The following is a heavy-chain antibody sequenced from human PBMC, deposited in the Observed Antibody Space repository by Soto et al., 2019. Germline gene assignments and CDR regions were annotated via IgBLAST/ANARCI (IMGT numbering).Heavy chain of an antibody. CDR1: GGSFSGYY. D-gene: IGHD2-15*01. CDR2: INHSGST. CDR3: ARALVVAATLDY. J-gene: IGHJ4*02. V-gene: IGHV4-34*01. Sequence: SETLSLTCAVYGGSFSGYYWSWIRQPPGKGLEWIGEINHSGSTNYNPSLKSRVTISVDASKNQFSLKLSSVTAADTAVYYCARALVVAATLDYWGQGTLVTVSS.